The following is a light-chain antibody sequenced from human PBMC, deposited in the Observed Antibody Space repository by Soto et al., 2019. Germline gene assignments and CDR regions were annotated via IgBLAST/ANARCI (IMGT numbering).Light chain of an antibody. Sequence: EIVLTQSPGILSLSPGERATLSCRTSQSVSSSYLAWYQQKPGQAPRLLIYGASSRATGIPDRFSGSGFGTDFTLTISRLEPEDFAVYYCQQYASSPTWTFGQGTKVDI. J-gene: IGKJ1*01. CDR3: QQYASSPTWT. CDR1: QSVSSSY. V-gene: IGKV3-20*01. CDR2: GAS.